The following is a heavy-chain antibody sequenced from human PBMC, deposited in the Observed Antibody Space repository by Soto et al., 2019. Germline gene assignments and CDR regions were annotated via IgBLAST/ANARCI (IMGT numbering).Heavy chain of an antibody. D-gene: IGHD6-6*01. V-gene: IGHV3-23*01. CDR1: GFTFSSYA. Sequence: PGGSLRLSCAASGFTFSSYAMSWVRQNPGMRPEWVSTITESGGRTYNTDSVKGRFTISRDNSKNTLFLQMNSLRAEDTAIYYCAKSIATPPYRVSDYWGQGTLVTVSS. CDR2: ITESGGRT. J-gene: IGHJ4*02. CDR3: AKSIATPPYRVSDY.